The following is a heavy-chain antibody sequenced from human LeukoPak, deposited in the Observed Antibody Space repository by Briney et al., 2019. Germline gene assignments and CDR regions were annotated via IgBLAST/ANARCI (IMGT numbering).Heavy chain of an antibody. Sequence: PGGSLRLSCAAPGFTFSSYWMSWVRQAPGKGLEWVANIKQDGSEKYYVDSVKGRFTISRDNSKNTLYLQMKSLRPEDTAVYYCARDLHPWQDSFIHYWGQGTLVTVSS. J-gene: IGHJ4*02. V-gene: IGHV3-7*01. CDR3: ARDLHPWQDSFIHY. CDR1: GFTFSSYW. CDR2: IKQDGSEK. D-gene: IGHD3/OR15-3a*01.